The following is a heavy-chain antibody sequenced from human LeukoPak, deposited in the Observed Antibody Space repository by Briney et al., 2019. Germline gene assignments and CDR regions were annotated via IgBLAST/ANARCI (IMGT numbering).Heavy chain of an antibody. V-gene: IGHV1-69*13. Sequence: SVKVPCKASGGTFSSYAISWVRQAPGQGLEWMGGIIPIFGTANYAQKFQGRVTITADESTSTAYMELSSLRSEDTAVYYCARDCSGGSCYDPRHYYYYYGMDVWGQGTTVTVSS. CDR2: IIPIFGTA. CDR1: GGTFSSYA. D-gene: IGHD2-15*01. J-gene: IGHJ6*02. CDR3: ARDCSGGSCYDPRHYYYYYGMDV.